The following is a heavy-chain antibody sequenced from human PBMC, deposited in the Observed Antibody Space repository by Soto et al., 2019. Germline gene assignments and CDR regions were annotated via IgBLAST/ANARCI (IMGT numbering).Heavy chain of an antibody. CDR1: GGFISGYY. J-gene: IGHJ4*02. V-gene: IGHV4-59*01. Sequence: SETLSLTCAVSGGFISGYYWSWVRQPPGKGLEWIGYIHYSGSTNYNPSLKSRVTISVDTSKNQISLKLSSLTAADTAVYYCARDENSGWYYFNYWGQGTLVTVSS. CDR2: IHYSGST. D-gene: IGHD6-19*01. CDR3: ARDENSGWYYFNY.